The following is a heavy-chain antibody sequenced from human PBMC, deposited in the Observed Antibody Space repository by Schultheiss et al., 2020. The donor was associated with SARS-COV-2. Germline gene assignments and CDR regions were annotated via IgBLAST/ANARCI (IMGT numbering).Heavy chain of an antibody. CDR2: INHSGST. CDR1: GGSFSGYY. D-gene: IGHD2-2*01. V-gene: IGHV4-34*01. J-gene: IGHJ6*02. Sequence: SETLSLSCAVYGGSFSGYYWSWIRQPPGKGLEWIGEINHSGSTIYNPSLKSRVTISVDTSKNQFSLNLRSMTAADTAVYYCATSYSTTYYYAMGVWGQGTTVTVSS. CDR3: ATSYSTTYYYAMGV.